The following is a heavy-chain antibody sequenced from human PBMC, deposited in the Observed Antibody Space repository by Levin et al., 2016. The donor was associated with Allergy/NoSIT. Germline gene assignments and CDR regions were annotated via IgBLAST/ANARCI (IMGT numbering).Heavy chain of an antibody. V-gene: IGHV3-21*01. CDR3: ASSQDYYDSSGFFRYYYYGMDV. J-gene: IGHJ6*02. Sequence: GGSLRLSCAASGFTFSSYSMNWVRQAPGKGLEWVSSISSSSSYIYYADSVKGRFTISRDNAKNSLYLQMNSLRAEDTAVYYCASSQDYYDSSGFFRYYYYGMDVWGQGTTVTVSS. CDR2: ISSSSSYI. D-gene: IGHD3-22*01. CDR1: GFTFSSYS.